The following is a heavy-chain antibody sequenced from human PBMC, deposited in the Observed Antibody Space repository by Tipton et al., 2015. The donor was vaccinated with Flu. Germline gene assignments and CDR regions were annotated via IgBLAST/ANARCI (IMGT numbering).Heavy chain of an antibody. J-gene: IGHJ5*02. CDR1: GGSISDNY. CDR2: LYNSVNI. Sequence: TLSLTCTVSGGSISDNYWSWIRQPPGKGLEWIGYLYNSVNINYNPSLQSRITISADTSKNQFSLRVSSVTAADTAVYYCARRDYSNYVSDPKNWFDPWGQGTLVTVSS. V-gene: IGHV4-59*08. D-gene: IGHD4-11*01. CDR3: ARRDYSNYVSDPKNWFDP.